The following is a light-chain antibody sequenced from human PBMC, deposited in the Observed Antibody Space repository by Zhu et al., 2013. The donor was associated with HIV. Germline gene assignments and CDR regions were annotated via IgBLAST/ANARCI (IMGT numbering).Light chain of an antibody. CDR3: QQANGFPLT. CDR1: QIVSSNF. Sequence: EIVLTQSPGTLSLSPGETATLSCRASQIVSSNFLAWYQLQPDQAPRLLIYGASNRATDIPDRFTGSGSGTEFTLTISSLQPEDFATYYCQQANGFPLTFGGGTKVEMK. V-gene: IGKV3-20*01. CDR2: GAS. J-gene: IGKJ4*01.